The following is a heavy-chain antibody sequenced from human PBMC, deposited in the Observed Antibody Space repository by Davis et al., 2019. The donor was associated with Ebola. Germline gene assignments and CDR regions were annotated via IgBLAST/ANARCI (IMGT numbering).Heavy chain of an antibody. CDR1: GFSLSTHGVG. J-gene: IGHJ4*02. V-gene: IGHV2-5*02. Sequence: SGPTLVKPTQTLTLTCTFSGFSLSTHGVGVGWIRQPPGKALEWLALIYWDDDKYYSPSLKTRLTITRDTFNNQVVLTMINMDPVDTATYYCAHRLGRFGEWNFDYWGLGTLVTVSS. CDR2: IYWDDDK. D-gene: IGHD3-10*01. CDR3: AHRLGRFGEWNFDY.